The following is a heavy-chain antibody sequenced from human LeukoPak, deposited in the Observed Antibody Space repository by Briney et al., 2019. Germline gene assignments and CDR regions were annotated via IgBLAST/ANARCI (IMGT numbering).Heavy chain of an antibody. D-gene: IGHD6-6*01. Sequence: ASVKVSCKASGYTFSTYGLNWVRQATGHGLEWLGWFSPYNGDTNYAQSLQGRVTMTRDTSTSTASMELRSLRSDDTAVYYCARVLRYSSSSGDAFDIWGQGTMVTVSS. CDR3: ARVLRYSSSSGDAFDI. J-gene: IGHJ3*02. V-gene: IGHV1-18*01. CDR2: FSPYNGDT. CDR1: GYTFSTYG.